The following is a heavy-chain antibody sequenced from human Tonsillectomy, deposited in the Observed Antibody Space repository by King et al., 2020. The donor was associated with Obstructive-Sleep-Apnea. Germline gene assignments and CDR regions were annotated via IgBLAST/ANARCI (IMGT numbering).Heavy chain of an antibody. CDR2: TRYDGSDK. J-gene: IGHJ3*02. V-gene: IGHV3-30*02. D-gene: IGHD4-11*01. CDR1: GFNFSNYD. Sequence: HVQLVESGGGVVQPGRSLRLSCAASGFNFSNYDIHWVRQAPGKGLEWGAVTRYDGSDKHYADSVMGRFTISRDNSKNQVYRQMNSLRAEETAIYYCAKEGPTEGTGAFDIWGQGTMVSVSS. CDR3: AKEGPTEGTGAFDI.